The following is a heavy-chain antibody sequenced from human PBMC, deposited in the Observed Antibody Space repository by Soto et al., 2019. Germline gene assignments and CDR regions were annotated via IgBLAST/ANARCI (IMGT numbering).Heavy chain of an antibody. J-gene: IGHJ5*02. CDR1: PGSISSSY. CDR2: VAYSGTT. Sequence: QVQLQESGPGLVKPSETLTLTCTVSPGSISSSYWSWIRQPPGRGLEWIGHVAYSGTTKYHPSLKSRGSISVSTSTRQFSLRLTSVTAADTAVYYCAREAQDYYFDHWGQGILVTVSS. CDR3: AREAQDYYFDH. D-gene: IGHD1-26*01. V-gene: IGHV4-59*01.